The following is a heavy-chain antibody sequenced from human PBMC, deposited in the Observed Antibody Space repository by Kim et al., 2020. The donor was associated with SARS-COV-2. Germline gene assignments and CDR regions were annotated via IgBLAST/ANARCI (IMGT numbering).Heavy chain of an antibody. CDR1: GFTFDDYA. J-gene: IGHJ6*02. Sequence: GGSLRLSCAASGFTFDDYAMHWVRQAPGKGLEWVSLISGDGGSTYYADSVKGRFTISRDNSKNSLYLQMNSLRTEDTALYYCAKTYVLLWFGESPYGMDVWGQGTTVTVSS. CDR3: AKTYVLLWFGESPYGMDV. V-gene: IGHV3-43*02. D-gene: IGHD3-10*01. CDR2: ISGDGGST.